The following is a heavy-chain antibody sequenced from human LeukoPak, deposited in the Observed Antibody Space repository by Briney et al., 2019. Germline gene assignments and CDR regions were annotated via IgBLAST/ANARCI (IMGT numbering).Heavy chain of an antibody. V-gene: IGHV3-48*01. D-gene: IGHD3-10*01. CDR3: ARDRGADYGDFDY. CDR1: RSTFSGYS. CDR2: ISTGGSSI. Sequence: GGSLRLPCTASRSTFSGYSFNWVRRSPGRGLEWVSYISTGGSSIYYADSVRGRFTSSRDNAKSSLYLQMNSLRGDDTGVYYCARDRGADYGDFDYWGQGTLVTVSS. J-gene: IGHJ4*02.